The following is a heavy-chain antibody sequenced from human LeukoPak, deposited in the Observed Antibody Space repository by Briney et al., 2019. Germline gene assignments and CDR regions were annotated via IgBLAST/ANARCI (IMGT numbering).Heavy chain of an antibody. Sequence: PSETLSLTCAVYGGSFSGYYWSGIRQPPGKGLEWIGEINHSGSTNYNPSLKSRVTISVDTSKNQFSLKLSSVTAADTAVYYCARGFGYYYDTLDWGQGTLVTVSS. V-gene: IGHV4-34*01. J-gene: IGHJ4*02. CDR3: ARGFGYYYDTLD. D-gene: IGHD3-22*01. CDR1: GGSFSGYY. CDR2: INHSGST.